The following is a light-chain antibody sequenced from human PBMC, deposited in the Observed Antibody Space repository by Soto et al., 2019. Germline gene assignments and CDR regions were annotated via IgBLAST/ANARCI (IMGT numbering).Light chain of an antibody. Sequence: QSVLTQPGSVSGTPGQSITIACTGTSSDVGGYNYVSWYQQHPGKAPKLMIYDVSNRPSGVSNRFSGSKSGNTASLTISGLQAEDEADYYCNSYTRSSTLGVFGTGTKVILL. CDR1: SSDVGGYNY. J-gene: IGLJ1*01. CDR2: DVS. CDR3: NSYTRSSTLGV. V-gene: IGLV2-14*03.